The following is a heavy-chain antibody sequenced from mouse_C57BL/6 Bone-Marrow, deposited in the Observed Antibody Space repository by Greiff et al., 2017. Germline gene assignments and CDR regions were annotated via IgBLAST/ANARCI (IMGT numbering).Heavy chain of an antibody. CDR3: ARLPDGYYEEYYYAMDY. V-gene: IGHV5-4*03. CDR2: ISDGGSYT. J-gene: IGHJ4*01. D-gene: IGHD2-3*01. Sequence: EVNVVESGGGLVKPGGSLKLSCAASGFTFSSYAMSWVRQTPEKRLEWVATISDGGSYTYYPENVKGRFTIARDNAKNNLYLQMSHLKSEDTAMYYCARLPDGYYEEYYYAMDYWGQGTSVTVSS. CDR1: GFTFSSYA.